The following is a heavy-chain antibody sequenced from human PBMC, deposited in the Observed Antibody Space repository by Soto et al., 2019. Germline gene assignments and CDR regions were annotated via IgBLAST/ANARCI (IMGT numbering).Heavy chain of an antibody. CDR3: ARVSYSSYPRYNYFPMDA. V-gene: IGHV4-31*03. J-gene: IGHJ6*02. Sequence: TMSLTCSIRGASIVSGYYYWTWTRKHPGKGLEWIGHIYNSGSTYYNPSLKSRVTISVDTSKNQFSLKLNSVTAADTAVYYCARVSYSSYPRYNYFPMDALGQGTSVT. CDR1: GASIVSGYYY. CDR2: IYNSGST. D-gene: IGHD6-6*01.